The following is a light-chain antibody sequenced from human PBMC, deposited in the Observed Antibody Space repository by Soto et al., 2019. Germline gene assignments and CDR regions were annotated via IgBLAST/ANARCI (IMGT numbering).Light chain of an antibody. CDR1: NNDVGGYNL. V-gene: IGLV2-23*02. J-gene: IGLJ1*01. Sequence: QSVLTQPSSVSGSPGQSITISRTGTNNDVGGYNLVSWYQQHPGKAPKLIIYEVTKRPSGVSNRFSGSKSGNTASLTISGLQAEDEADYSCFSYAGNSGVFGTGTKVTVL. CDR2: EVT. CDR3: FSYAGNSGV.